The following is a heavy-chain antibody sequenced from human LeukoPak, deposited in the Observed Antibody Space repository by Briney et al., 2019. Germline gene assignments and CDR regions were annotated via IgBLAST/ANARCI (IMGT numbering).Heavy chain of an antibody. V-gene: IGHV1-2*02. CDR1: GYTFTSYG. J-gene: IGHJ4*02. Sequence: SVKVSCKASGYTFTSYGISWVRQAPGQGLEWMGWITPNNGGTNYAQKFQGRVTMTRDTSISTAYMELSRLRSDDTAVYYCARGKQQLVFWGQGTLVTVSS. CDR3: ARGKQQLVF. CDR2: ITPNNGGT. D-gene: IGHD6-13*01.